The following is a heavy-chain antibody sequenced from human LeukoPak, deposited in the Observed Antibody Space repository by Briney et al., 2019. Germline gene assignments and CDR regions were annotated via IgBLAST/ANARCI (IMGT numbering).Heavy chain of an antibody. V-gene: IGHV4-4*07. CDR3: ARGGYYYDSTSYYSLDY. CDR2: IYTSGST. Sequence: SETLSLTCTVSGGSISSYYWSWIRQPAGKGLEWIGHIYTSGSTNYNPSLKSRVTMSVDTSKNQFSLKLNSVTAADTAVYYCARGGYYYDSTSYYSLDYWGQGTLVTVSS. CDR1: GGSISSYY. J-gene: IGHJ4*02. D-gene: IGHD3-22*01.